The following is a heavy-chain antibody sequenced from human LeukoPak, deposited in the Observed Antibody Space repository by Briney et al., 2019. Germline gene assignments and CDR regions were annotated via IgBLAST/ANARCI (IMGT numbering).Heavy chain of an antibody. D-gene: IGHD2-21*02. J-gene: IGHJ3*01. V-gene: IGHV3-74*01. Sequence: GGSLRLSCAASGFPFSSFWMHWVRQVPGQGLEWVSRVSTDGRSTNYADSVKGRFTISRDNSKNTLYLQMNSLRADDTAVYYCARERYCGGDCYSFAFDVWGQGTVVTVSS. CDR3: ARERYCGGDCYSFAFDV. CDR1: GFPFSSFW. CDR2: VSTDGRST.